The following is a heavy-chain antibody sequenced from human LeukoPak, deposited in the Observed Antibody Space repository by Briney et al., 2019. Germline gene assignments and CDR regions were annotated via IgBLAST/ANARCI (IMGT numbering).Heavy chain of an antibody. CDR2: IYYSGST. D-gene: IGHD3-22*01. V-gene: IGHV4-61*05. Sequence: PSETLSLTCTVSGGSISSSSYYWSWIRQPPGKGLEWIGYIYYSGSTNYNPSLKSRVTISVDTSKNQFSLKLSSVTAADTAVYYCARATYYYDSSGYYFWYFDLWGRGTLVTVSS. CDR3: ARATYYYDSSGYYFWYFDL. CDR1: GGSISSSSYY. J-gene: IGHJ2*01.